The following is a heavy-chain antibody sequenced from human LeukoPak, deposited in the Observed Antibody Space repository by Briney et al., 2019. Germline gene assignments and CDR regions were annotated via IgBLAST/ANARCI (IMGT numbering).Heavy chain of an antibody. CDR1: GGTFSSYA. CDR3: ARGSGADDYYYYMDV. D-gene: IGHD2-8*02. J-gene: IGHJ6*03. V-gene: IGHV1-69*05. CDR2: IIPIFGTA. Sequence: SVKVSCKASGGTFSSYAISWVRQAPGQGLEWMGGIIPIFGTANYAQKFQGRVTITTDESTSTAYMELSSLRSEDTAVYYCARGSGADDYYYYMDVWGKGTTVAASS.